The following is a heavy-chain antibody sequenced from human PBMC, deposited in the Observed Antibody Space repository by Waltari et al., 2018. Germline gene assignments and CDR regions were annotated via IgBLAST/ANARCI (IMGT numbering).Heavy chain of an antibody. CDR2: VEPADRET. CDR1: GYTFTDYY. Sequence: EVQLVQSGAEVKKPGATVKISCKASGYTFTDYYIHWVQQAPGKGLEWMGRVEPADRETIYAEKFQGRVTITADTSTDTAYMELSSLRSEDTAVYYCATVLTTVPTYWFDPWGQGTLVTVSS. V-gene: IGHV1-69-2*01. J-gene: IGHJ5*02. CDR3: ATVLTTVPTYWFDP. D-gene: IGHD4-4*01.